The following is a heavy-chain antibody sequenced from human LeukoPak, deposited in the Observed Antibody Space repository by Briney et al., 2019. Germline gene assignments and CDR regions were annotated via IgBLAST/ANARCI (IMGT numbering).Heavy chain of an antibody. CDR1: GFTFSSYA. V-gene: IGHV3-30*04. Sequence: GRSLRLSCAASGFTFSSYAMHGVRQAPGKGLEWVAVISYDGSNKYYADSVKGRFTISRDNSKNTLYLQMNRVRAEDTAVYYCARVGSGWEEYFQHWGQGTLVTVSS. CDR2: ISYDGSNK. CDR3: ARVGSGWEEYFQH. J-gene: IGHJ1*01. D-gene: IGHD6-19*01.